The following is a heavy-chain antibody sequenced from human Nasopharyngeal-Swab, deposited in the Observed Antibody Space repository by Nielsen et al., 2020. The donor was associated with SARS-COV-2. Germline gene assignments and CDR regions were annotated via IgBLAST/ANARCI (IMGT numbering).Heavy chain of an antibody. J-gene: IGHJ5*02. CDR2: ISYDGSNK. Sequence: WIRQPPGKGLEWVAVISYDGSNKYYADSVKGRSTISRDNSKNTLYLQMNSLRAEDTAVYYCARGPSDHYYGSGSYDWFDPWGQGTLVTVSS. CDR3: ARGPSDHYYGSGSYDWFDP. V-gene: IGHV3-30-3*01. D-gene: IGHD3-10*01.